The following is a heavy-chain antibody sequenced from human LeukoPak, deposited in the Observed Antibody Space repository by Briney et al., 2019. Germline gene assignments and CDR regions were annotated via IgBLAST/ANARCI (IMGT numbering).Heavy chain of an antibody. CDR3: ARDAELGSYYGCGAFYI. Sequence: GGSRRLSCAASGFTFSIYAMHWVRQAPGKGLEWVAVISYDGSSKYYADSVKGRFTISRDNSKNTLYLQMNRLRAEDTAVYYCARDAELGSYYGCGAFYIWGQGKMGTVSS. CDR2: ISYDGSSK. D-gene: IGHD1-26*01. CDR1: GFTFSIYA. J-gene: IGHJ3*02. V-gene: IGHV3-30*01.